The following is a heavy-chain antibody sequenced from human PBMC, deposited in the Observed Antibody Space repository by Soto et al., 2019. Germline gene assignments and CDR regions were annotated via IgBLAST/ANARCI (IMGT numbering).Heavy chain of an antibody. V-gene: IGHV4-39*07. CDR2: INHSGST. J-gene: IGHJ6*03. CDR1: GGSISSSSYY. D-gene: IGHD6-6*01. Sequence: SSETLSLTCTVSGGSISSSSYYWGWIRQPPGKGLEWIGKINHSGSTNYNPSLKSRVTISVDTSKSQFSLKLSSVTAADTAVYYCAREVYSSSPRYMDVWGKGTTVTVSS. CDR3: AREVYSSSPRYMDV.